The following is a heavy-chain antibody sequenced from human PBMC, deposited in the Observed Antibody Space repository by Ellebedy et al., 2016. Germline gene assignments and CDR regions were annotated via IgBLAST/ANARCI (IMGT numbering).Heavy chain of an antibody. D-gene: IGHD4-17*01. V-gene: IGHV4-34*01. CDR1: GFTFSSYW. CDR3: ARETTASDY. Sequence: ESLKISXAASGFTFSSYWMSWVRQAPGKGLEWIGEINHSGSTNYNPSLKSRVTISVDTSKNQFSLKLSSVTAADTAVYYCARETTASDYWGQGTLVTVSS. J-gene: IGHJ4*02. CDR2: INHSGST.